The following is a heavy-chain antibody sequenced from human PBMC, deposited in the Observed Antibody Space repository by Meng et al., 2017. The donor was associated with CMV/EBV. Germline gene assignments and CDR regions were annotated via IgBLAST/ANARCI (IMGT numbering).Heavy chain of an antibody. CDR3: ARGGNWFDP. CDR2: INHSGST. CDR1: GGSLSGYY. V-gene: IGHV4-34*01. Sequence: QGPLSEWGAGLLKPSGTLSLTCAGYGGSLSGYYWSWIRQPPGKGLEWIGEINHSGSTNYNPSLKSRVTISVDTSKNQFSLKLSSVTAADTAVYYCARGGNWFDPWGQGTLVTVSS. J-gene: IGHJ5*02.